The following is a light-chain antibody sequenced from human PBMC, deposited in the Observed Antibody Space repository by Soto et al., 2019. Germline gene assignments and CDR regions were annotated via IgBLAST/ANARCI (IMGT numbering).Light chain of an antibody. CDR3: QQYEKSPTT. Sequence: EIVLTQSPGTVSLYPGERATVSCRASQSVSSTYLAWYQQKPGQARCLFIYGASRRATGIPDRFSGSGSGTDFTLTISGLEPEDFAVYYCQQYEKSPTTFGGGTKVEIK. J-gene: IGKJ4*01. CDR2: GAS. V-gene: IGKV3-20*01. CDR1: QSVSSTY.